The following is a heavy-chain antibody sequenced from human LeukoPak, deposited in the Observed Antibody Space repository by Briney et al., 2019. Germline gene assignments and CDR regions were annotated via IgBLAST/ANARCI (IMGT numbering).Heavy chain of an antibody. Sequence: GGSLRLSCAASGFTFSDYYMSWIRQAPERGLEWLSYTSPSGGTIYYTDSVKGRFTMSRDNAQNALYLEMNSLRAEDTAVYYCAREKKTEWTTGAFDMWGQGTMVIVSS. CDR1: GFTFSDYY. V-gene: IGHV3-11*01. D-gene: IGHD3-3*01. CDR3: AREKKTEWTTGAFDM. J-gene: IGHJ3*02. CDR2: TSPSGGTI.